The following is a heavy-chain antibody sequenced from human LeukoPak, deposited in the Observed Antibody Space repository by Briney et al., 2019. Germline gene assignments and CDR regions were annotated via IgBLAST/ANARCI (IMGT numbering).Heavy chain of an antibody. CDR2: INHSGST. V-gene: IGHV4-34*01. CDR3: ARGRVPYGSGSYYNVTGYYYYMDV. J-gene: IGHJ6*03. Sequence: PSGTLSLTCAVYGGSFSGYYWSWIRQPPGKGLEWIGEINHSGSTNYNPSLKSRVTISVDTSKNQFSLKLSSVTAADTAVYYCARGRVPYGSGSYYNVTGYYYYMDVWGKGTTVTVSS. D-gene: IGHD3-10*01. CDR1: GGSFSGYY.